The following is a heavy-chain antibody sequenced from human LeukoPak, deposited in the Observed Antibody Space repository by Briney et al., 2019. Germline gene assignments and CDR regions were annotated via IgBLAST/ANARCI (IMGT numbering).Heavy chain of an antibody. Sequence: GSLRLSCAASGFTFSSYSMNWVRQPPGKGLEWIGEINHSGSTNYNPSLKSRVTISVDTSKNQFSLKLSSVTAADTAVYYCARHGNYYGSGSSDDYWGQGTLVTVSS. CDR2: INHSGST. V-gene: IGHV4-34*01. CDR1: GFTFSSYS. CDR3: ARHGNYYGSGSSDDY. D-gene: IGHD3-10*01. J-gene: IGHJ4*02.